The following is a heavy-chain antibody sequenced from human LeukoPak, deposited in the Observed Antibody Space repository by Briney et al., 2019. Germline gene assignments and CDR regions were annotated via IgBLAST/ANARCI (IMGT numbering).Heavy chain of an antibody. J-gene: IGHJ6*04. CDR1: GFIFTSYS. Sequence: GGSLRLSCAASGFIFTSYSMNWVRQAPGKGLEWISYISSSSSTIYYADSVRGRFTISRDNAKNALYLQMNSLRAEDTAVYYCAELGITMIGGVWGKGTTVTISS. CDR2: ISSSSSTI. D-gene: IGHD3-10*02. V-gene: IGHV3-48*04. CDR3: AELGITMIGGV.